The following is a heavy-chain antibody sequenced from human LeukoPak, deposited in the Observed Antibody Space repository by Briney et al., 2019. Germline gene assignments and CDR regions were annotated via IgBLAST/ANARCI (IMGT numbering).Heavy chain of an antibody. CDR1: GYTFTSYG. V-gene: IGHV1-18*04. J-gene: IGHJ4*02. CDR3: ARDRGGYCTSTTCYGSDY. CDR2: ISAYSGNT. Sequence: WASVKVSCKASGYTFTSYGITWVRQAPGQGLEWMGWISAYSGNTNYAQKLQGRVTMTTDTSTSTAYMELRSLRSDDTAVYFCARDRGGYCTSTTCYGSDYWGQRTLVTVSS. D-gene: IGHD2-2*01.